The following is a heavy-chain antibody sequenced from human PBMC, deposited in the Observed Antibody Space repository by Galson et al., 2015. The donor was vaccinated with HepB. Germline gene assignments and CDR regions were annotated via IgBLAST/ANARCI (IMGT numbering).Heavy chain of an antibody. Sequence: SLRLSCAASGFTFSSYAMHWIRQAPGKGLEWVAVISSDGSSKYYADSMKGRITISRDHSKNTLFLQMSSLRPEDTAIYFCARGYELLLSGLDSWGQGTLVTVSS. V-gene: IGHV3-30*04. J-gene: IGHJ4*02. D-gene: IGHD2-2*01. CDR3: ARGYELLLSGLDS. CDR1: GFTFSSYA. CDR2: ISSDGSSK.